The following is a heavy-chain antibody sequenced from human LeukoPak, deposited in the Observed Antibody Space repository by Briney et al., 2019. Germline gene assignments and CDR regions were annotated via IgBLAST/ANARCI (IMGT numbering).Heavy chain of an antibody. J-gene: IGHJ3*02. D-gene: IGHD6-13*01. V-gene: IGHV1-24*01. CDR2: FDPEDGET. CDR1: GYTLTELS. CDR3: ATKVAAAGTYAFDI. Sequence: ASAKVSCKVSGYTLTELSMHWVRQAPGKGLEWMGGFDPEDGETIYAQKFQGRVTMTEDTSTDTAYMELSSLRSEDTAVYYCATKVAAAGTYAFDIWGQGTMVTVSS.